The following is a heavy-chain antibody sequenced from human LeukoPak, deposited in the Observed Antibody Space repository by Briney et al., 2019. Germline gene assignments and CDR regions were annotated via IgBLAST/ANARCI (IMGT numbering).Heavy chain of an antibody. J-gene: IGHJ3*02. CDR2: IYSGGST. D-gene: IGHD1-26*01. Sequence: GGSLRLSCAASGFTVSSNYMSWVRQAPGKGLEWVSVIYSGGSTYYADSVKGRFTISRDNSKNTLYLQMNSLRAEDTAVYYCARTLARASSSGSYYGAFDIWGQGTMVTVSS. V-gene: IGHV3-53*01. CDR1: GFTVSSNY. CDR3: ARTLARASSSGSYYGAFDI.